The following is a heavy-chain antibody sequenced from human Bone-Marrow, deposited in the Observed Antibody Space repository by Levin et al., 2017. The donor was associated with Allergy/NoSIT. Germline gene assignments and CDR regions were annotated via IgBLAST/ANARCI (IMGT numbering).Heavy chain of an antibody. CDR1: GYTFNGYS. J-gene: IGHJ4*02. Sequence: ASVKVSCKTSGYTFNGYSLAWVRQAPGQGLEWMGWISGYNGDTDYAQQFQGRVTMTTDTSTNTVYMELTSLTSGDTAVYYCARGEYSESTGLDYLDYWGQGSLVTVSS. D-gene: IGHD1-14*01. V-gene: IGHV1-18*01. CDR3: ARGEYSESTGLDYLDY. CDR2: ISGYNGDT.